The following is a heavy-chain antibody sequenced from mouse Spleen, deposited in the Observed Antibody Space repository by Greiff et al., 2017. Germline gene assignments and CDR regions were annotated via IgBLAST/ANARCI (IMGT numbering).Heavy chain of an antibody. CDR2: ISSGSSTI. Sequence: EVQRVESGGGLVKPGGSLKLSCAASGFTFSDYGMHWVRQAPEKGLEWVAYISSGSSTIYYADTVKGRFTISRDNAKNTLFLQMTSLRSEDTAMYYCARGDYYGSSYRPWFAYWGQGTLVTVSA. V-gene: IGHV5-17*01. D-gene: IGHD1-1*01. J-gene: IGHJ3*01. CDR3: ARGDYYGSSYRPWFAY. CDR1: GFTFSDYG.